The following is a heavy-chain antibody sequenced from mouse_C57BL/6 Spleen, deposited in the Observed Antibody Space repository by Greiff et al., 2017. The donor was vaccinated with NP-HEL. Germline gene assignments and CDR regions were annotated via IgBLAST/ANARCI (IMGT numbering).Heavy chain of an antibody. CDR2: ISSGGSYT. J-gene: IGHJ3*01. CDR1: GFTFSSYG. Sequence: EVKLQESGGDLVKPGGSLKLSCAASGFTFSSYGMSWVRQTPDKRLEWVATISSGGSYTYYPVSVKGRFTISRYNAKNTLYQQMSSLKCEDTAMSYFARLTYNYYRAAWFSYWGQGTMVTVSA. CDR3: ARLTYNYYRAAWFSY. V-gene: IGHV5-6*01. D-gene: IGHD2-12*01.